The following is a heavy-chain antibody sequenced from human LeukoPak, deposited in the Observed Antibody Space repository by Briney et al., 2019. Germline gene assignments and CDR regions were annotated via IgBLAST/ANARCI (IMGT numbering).Heavy chain of an antibody. D-gene: IGHD5-18*01. J-gene: IGHJ6*03. V-gene: IGHV4-59*01. CDR3: ARGRRDTAMIIYYYYYYMDV. CDR1: GGSISSYY. Sequence: SETLSLTCTVSGGSISSYYWSWIRQPPGKGLEWIGYTYYSGSTNYNPSLKSRVTISVDTSKNQFSLKLSSVTAADTAVYYCARGRRDTAMIIYYYYYYMDVWGKGTTVTISS. CDR2: TYYSGST.